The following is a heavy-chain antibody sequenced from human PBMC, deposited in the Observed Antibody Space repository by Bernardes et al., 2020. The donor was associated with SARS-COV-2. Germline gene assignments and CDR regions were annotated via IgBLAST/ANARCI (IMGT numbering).Heavy chain of an antibody. Sequence: GGSLRLSCAASGFTLSDYYIDWVRQAPGKGLEWVGRSRNKANGYTTEYATSVKDRFIISRDDSEKSVHLQLNSLRTEDTAVFYCARKVRVSDAFDIWGQGAMVTVSS. V-gene: IGHV3-72*01. CDR3: ARKVRVSDAFDI. D-gene: IGHD3-10*01. J-gene: IGHJ3*02. CDR2: SRNKANGYTT. CDR1: GFTLSDYY.